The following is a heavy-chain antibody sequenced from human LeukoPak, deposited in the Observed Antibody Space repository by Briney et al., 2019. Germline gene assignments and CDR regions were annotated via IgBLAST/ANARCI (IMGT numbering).Heavy chain of an antibody. CDR2: IYYSGST. CDR3: ARAYYYGSGSYAFDI. Sequence: SETLSLTCTVAGGSISSYYWSWLRQPPGKGLEWVGYIYYSGSTNYNPSLRSRVTISVDTSKNQSSLKLSTVTAADTAVYYCARAYYYGSGSYAFDIWGQGTMVTVSS. V-gene: IGHV4-59*01. D-gene: IGHD3-10*01. J-gene: IGHJ3*02. CDR1: GGSISSYY.